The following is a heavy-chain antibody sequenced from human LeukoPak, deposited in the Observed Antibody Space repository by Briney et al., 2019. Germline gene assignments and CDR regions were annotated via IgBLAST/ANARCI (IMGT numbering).Heavy chain of an antibody. V-gene: IGHV4-31*03. CDR2: IYYSGST. D-gene: IGHD2-2*01. CDR1: GGSISGSDYY. J-gene: IGHJ4*02. CDR3: ARDGSRGTNY. Sequence: SETLSLTCTVSGGSISGSDYYWCWIRQHPGTGLEWIGYIYYSGSTYYNPSLRSRVTVSVDTSKNHFSLKLSSVTAADTAVYYCARDGSRGTNYWGQGTLVTVSS.